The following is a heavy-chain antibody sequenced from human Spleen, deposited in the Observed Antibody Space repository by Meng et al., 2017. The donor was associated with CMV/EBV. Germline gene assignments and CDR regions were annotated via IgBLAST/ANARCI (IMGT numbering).Heavy chain of an antibody. CDR2: ISSASSYT. CDR3: AKGGRIVGATDYFDY. V-gene: IGHV3-21*01. Sequence: GESLKISCAGSGFTFSGYNMHWVRQTPGKGLEWVSSISSASSYTYYADAAKGRFTISRDNSKNTLYLQMNSLRAEDTAVYYCAKGGRIVGATDYFDYWGQGTLVTVSS. D-gene: IGHD1-26*01. J-gene: IGHJ4*02. CDR1: GFTFSGYN.